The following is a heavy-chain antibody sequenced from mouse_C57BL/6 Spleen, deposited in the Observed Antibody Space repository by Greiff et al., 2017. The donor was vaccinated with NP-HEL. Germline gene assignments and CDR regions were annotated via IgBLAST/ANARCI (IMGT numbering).Heavy chain of an antibody. CDR2: IDPSDSYT. CDR3: ARGGYGSSSFDY. CDR1: GYTFTSYW. J-gene: IGHJ2*01. V-gene: IGHV1-50*01. D-gene: IGHD1-1*01. Sequence: QVQLQQPGAELVKPGASVKLSCKASGYTFTSYWMQWVKQRPGQGLAWIGEIDPSDSYTNYNQKFKGKATLTVDTSSSTAYMQLSSLTSADSAVYYCARGGYGSSSFDYWGQGTTLTVSS.